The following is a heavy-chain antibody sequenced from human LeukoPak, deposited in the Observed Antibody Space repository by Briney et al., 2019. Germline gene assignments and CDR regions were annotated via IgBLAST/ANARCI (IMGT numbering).Heavy chain of an antibody. V-gene: IGHV4-61*02. CDR3: ARDGYCSGGSCSFDY. J-gene: IGHJ4*02. CDR2: MDTSGST. CDR1: GGSISSGSYY. Sequence: PAETLSLTCTVSGGSISSGSYYWGWIRRPAGKGLEWIGRMDTSGSTHYNPSLRSPVTISVDTSKNQFSLKLSSVTAADTAVYYCARDGYCSGGSCSFDYWGQGTLVTVSS. D-gene: IGHD2-15*01.